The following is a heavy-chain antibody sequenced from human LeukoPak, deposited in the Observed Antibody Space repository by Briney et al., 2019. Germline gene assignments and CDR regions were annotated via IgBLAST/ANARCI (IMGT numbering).Heavy chain of an antibody. CDR3: ARAWEAVAGNYGVIDY. D-gene: IGHD1-7*01. Sequence: ASVKVSCKASGGTFSSYPINWVRQAPGQGLEWMGIINPSGGSTSYAQKFQGRVTMTRDMSTSTVYMELNSLRSEDTAVYYCARAWEAVAGNYGVIDYWGQGTLVTVSS. V-gene: IGHV1-46*01. CDR2: INPSGGST. J-gene: IGHJ4*02. CDR1: GGTFSSYP.